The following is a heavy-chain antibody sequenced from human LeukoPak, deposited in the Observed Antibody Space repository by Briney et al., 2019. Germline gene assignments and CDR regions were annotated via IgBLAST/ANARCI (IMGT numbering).Heavy chain of an antibody. CDR2: IIPIFGTA. CDR1: GYTFTGYY. D-gene: IGHD6-19*01. Sequence: SVKVSCKASGYTFTGYYMHWVRQAPGQGLEWMGGIIPIFGTANYAQKFQGRVTITADESTSTAYMELSSLRSEDTAVYYCARAVAGTTWFNYYYMDVWGKGTTVTVSS. V-gene: IGHV1-69*13. CDR3: ARAVAGTTWFNYYYMDV. J-gene: IGHJ6*03.